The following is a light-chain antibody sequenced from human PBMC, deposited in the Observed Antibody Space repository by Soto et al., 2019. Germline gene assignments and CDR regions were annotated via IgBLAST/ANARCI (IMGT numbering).Light chain of an antibody. CDR3: IQFSHFPRT. V-gene: IGKV2-24*01. Sequence: VLTQTPLSSPVTLGQPASISCRSSQSLVYSDGNTYLSWLQQRLGQPPRLLIYQVSNRFSGVPDRFSGSGAGTDFTLKISRVEAEDVGVYSCIQFSHFPRTFGQGTKVEI. J-gene: IGKJ1*01. CDR2: QVS. CDR1: QSLVYSDGNTY.